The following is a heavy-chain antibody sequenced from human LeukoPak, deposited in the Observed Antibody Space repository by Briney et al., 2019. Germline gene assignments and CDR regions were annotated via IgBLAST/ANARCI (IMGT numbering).Heavy chain of an antibody. Sequence: ETLSLTCTVSGDSISSSSYYWGWVRQAPGKGLEWVANIKQDGSEKYYVDSVKGRFTISRDNAKNSLYLQMNSLRAEDTAVYYCARVRTRSNWFDPWGQGTLVTVSS. CDR3: ARVRTRSNWFDP. CDR1: GDSISSSSYY. CDR2: IKQDGSEK. D-gene: IGHD2-2*01. J-gene: IGHJ5*02. V-gene: IGHV3-7*01.